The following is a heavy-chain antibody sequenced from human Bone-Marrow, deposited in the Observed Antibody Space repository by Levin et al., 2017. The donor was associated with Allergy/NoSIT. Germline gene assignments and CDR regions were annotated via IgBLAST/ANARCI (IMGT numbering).Heavy chain of an antibody. J-gene: IGHJ4*02. CDR1: GFTFSSYG. Sequence: GGSLRLSCAASGFTFSSYGMHWVRQAPGKGLEWVAVISYDGSNKYYADSVKGRFTISRDNSKNTLYLQMNSLRAEDTAVYYCAKDLANIVAFDYWGQGTLVTVSS. CDR3: AKDLANIVAFDY. V-gene: IGHV3-30*18. CDR2: ISYDGSNK. D-gene: IGHD5-12*01.